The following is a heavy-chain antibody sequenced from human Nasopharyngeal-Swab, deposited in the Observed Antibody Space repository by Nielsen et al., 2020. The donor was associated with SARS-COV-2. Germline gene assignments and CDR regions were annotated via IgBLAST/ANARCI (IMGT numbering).Heavy chain of an antibody. V-gene: IGHV6-1*01. CDR2: TYYRSKRYN. D-gene: IGHD3-16*01. CDR3: ARGLLGECPGGMDV. CDR1: GDSVSSNSSA. Sequence: SATLSLTCAISGDSVSSNSSAWKWIRQSPSRGVERLGRTYYRSKRYNDYAVSVKSRITINPDTSKNQFSLQLNSVTPEDTAVYYCARGLLGECPGGMDVWGQGTTVTVSS. J-gene: IGHJ6*02.